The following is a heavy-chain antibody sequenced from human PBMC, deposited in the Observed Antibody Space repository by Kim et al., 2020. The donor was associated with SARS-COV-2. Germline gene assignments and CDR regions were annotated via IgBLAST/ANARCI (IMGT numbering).Heavy chain of an antibody. CDR1: GYTFTSYA. CDR3: ARDAVQITMFRGIITSALGFDP. Sequence: ASVKVSCKASGYTFTSYAIHWVRQAPGQRLEWMGWINAGNGNTKYSQKFQGRVTITRDTSATTAYMELSSLRSEDTAVYFCARDAVQITMFRGIITSALGFDPWGQGTLVTVSS. J-gene: IGHJ5*02. D-gene: IGHD3-10*01. CDR2: INAGNGNT. V-gene: IGHV1-3*01.